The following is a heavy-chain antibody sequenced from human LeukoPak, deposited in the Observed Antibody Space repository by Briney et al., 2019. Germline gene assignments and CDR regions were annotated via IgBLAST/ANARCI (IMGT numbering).Heavy chain of an antibody. D-gene: IGHD6-13*01. CDR1: GFTFSSYG. J-gene: IGHJ4*02. V-gene: IGHV3-30*03. Sequence: SGRSLRLSCAASGFTFSSYGMHWVRQAPGKGLEWVAVISYDGSNKGYADSVKGRFTISRDNSKNTLYLQMNSLSPEDTAVYYCARDGAYSSSWCFDYWGQGTLVTVSS. CDR3: ARDGAYSSSWCFDY. CDR2: ISYDGSNK.